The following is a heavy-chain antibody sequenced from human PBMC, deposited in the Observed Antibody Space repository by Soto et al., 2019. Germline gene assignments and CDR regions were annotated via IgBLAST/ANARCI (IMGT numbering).Heavy chain of an antibody. CDR3: AKDVGYYYAPVGYFDY. D-gene: IGHD3-10*01. CDR1: GFIFSSFSSFW. Sequence: GGSLRLSCAASGFIFSSFSSFWMTWVRQAPGKGLEWVATTKDSGSEKYYADSVKGRFTISRDNSKNTLYLQMNSLRAEDTAVYYCAKDVGYYYAPVGYFDYWGQGTRVTVSS. J-gene: IGHJ4*02. V-gene: IGHV3-7*03. CDR2: TKDSGSEK.